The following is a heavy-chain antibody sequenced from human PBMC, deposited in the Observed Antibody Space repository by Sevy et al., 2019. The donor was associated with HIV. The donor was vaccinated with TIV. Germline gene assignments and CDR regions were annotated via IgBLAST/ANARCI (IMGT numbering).Heavy chain of an antibody. CDR2: IYDSGSS. CDR3: ARGGALTYYDTTGFQNYFDS. D-gene: IGHD3-22*01. J-gene: IGHJ4*02. V-gene: IGHV4-59*11. Sequence: SETLSLTCAISGGSISGHYWGWIRQPPGKGLEWIAYIYDSGSSNYNPSLSGRVTISVDTSKNQFSLRLSSVTAADTAVYYCARGGALTYYDTTGFQNYFDSWGPGTLLTVSS. CDR1: GGSISGHY.